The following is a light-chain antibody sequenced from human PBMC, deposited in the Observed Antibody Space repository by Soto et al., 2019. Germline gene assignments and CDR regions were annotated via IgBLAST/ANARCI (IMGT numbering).Light chain of an antibody. CDR1: QSVRSSY. CDR3: QQYENIPFA. J-gene: IGKJ3*01. Sequence: EIVLTQPPGTLSLSPGERATLSCRASQSVRSSYLAWYQHRPGQAPRLLINAASSRATGIPDRFSGSGSGTDFTLTISRLEPGDFAVYYCQQYENIPFAFGPGTKVDIK. V-gene: IGKV3-20*01. CDR2: AAS.